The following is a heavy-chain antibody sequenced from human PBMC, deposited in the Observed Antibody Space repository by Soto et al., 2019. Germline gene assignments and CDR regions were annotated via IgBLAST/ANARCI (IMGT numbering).Heavy chain of an antibody. CDR3: AREPTGGDTEWGFDS. CDR1: GGSISTSRSY. CDR2: IFYSGST. J-gene: IGHJ4*02. V-gene: IGHV4-39*02. Sequence: SETLSLTCNVSGGSISTSRSYWAWIRQPPGKGLEWLANIFYSGSTYYNPSLASRVTVSVDTSKNEFSLKLRSVTAADTAVYYCAREPTGGDTEWGFDSWGQGTLVTVSS. D-gene: IGHD1-26*01.